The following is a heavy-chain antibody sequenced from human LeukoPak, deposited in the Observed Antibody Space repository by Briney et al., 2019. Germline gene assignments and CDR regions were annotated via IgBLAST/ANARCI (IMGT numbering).Heavy chain of an antibody. D-gene: IGHD2-2*02. CDR2: INAGNGNT. CDR3: AMVPAAIKGVVYFDY. J-gene: IGHJ4*02. Sequence: ASVKVSCKASGYTFTSYAMHWVRQAPGQRLEWMGWINAGNGNTKYSQKFQGRVTITRDTSASTAYMELSSLRSDDTAVYYCAMVPAAIKGVVYFDYWGQGTLVTVSS. CDR1: GYTFTSYA. V-gene: IGHV1-3*01.